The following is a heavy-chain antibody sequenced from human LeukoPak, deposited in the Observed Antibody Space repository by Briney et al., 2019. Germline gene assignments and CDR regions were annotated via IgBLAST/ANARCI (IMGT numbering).Heavy chain of an antibody. D-gene: IGHD6-6*01. V-gene: IGHV3-66*02. CDR1: GFTVNSNY. CDR2: IYTGGST. Sequence: GGSLRLSCAASGFTVNSNYMSWVRQAPGKGLEWVPLIYTGGSTYYADSVKGRFTISRDKSKNTLYLQMNSLRPEDTAVYYCARGFGKVAANVFGGYTMDVWGQGTTVTVSS. J-gene: IGHJ6*02. CDR3: ARGFGKVAANVFGGYTMDV.